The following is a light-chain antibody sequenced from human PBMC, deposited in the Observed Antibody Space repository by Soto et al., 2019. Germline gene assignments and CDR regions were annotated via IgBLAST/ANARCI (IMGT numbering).Light chain of an antibody. V-gene: IGKV1-8*01. CDR2: AAS. J-gene: IGKJ4*01. CDR1: QGISSY. Sequence: ALRMTQSPSSLSASTGDRVTITCRASQGISSYLAWYQQKPGKAPKLLIYAASTLQSGVPSRFSGSGSGTEFTLTISSLQPDDFATYYCQQYYTYSLTFGGGTKV. CDR3: QQYYTYSLT.